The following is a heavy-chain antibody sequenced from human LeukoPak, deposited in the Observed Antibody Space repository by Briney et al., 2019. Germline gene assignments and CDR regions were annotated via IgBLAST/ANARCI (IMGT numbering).Heavy chain of an antibody. CDR2: INPTGGST. CDR1: GYTFTSYY. D-gene: IGHD6-13*01. J-gene: IGHJ4*02. V-gene: IGHV1-46*01. Sequence: ASVKVSCKASGYTFTSYYMHWVRQAPGQGLEWMGLINPTGGSTGYAQKFQGRVTMTRNTSISTAYMELSSLRSEDTAVYYCARGYSSSWYGEYYFDYWGQGTLVTVSS. CDR3: ARGYSSSWYGEYYFDY.